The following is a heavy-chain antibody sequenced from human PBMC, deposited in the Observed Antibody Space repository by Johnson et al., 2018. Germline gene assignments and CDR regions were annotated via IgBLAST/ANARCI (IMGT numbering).Heavy chain of an antibody. CDR1: GGSISSYY. D-gene: IGHD7-27*01. CDR2: IYHSGST. CDR3: ARDGDYAFDI. Sequence: QVQLQESGPGLVKPSETLSLTCTVSGGSISSYYWSWIRQPPGKGLEWIGYIYHSGSTNYNPSLKSRVTVSVDTSKNQFSLGLSSVTAADTAVYYCARDGDYAFDIWGQGTMVTVSS. J-gene: IGHJ3*02. V-gene: IGHV4-59*01.